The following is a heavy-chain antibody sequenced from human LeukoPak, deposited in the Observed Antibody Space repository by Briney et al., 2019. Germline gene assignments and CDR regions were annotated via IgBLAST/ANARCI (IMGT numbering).Heavy chain of an antibody. Sequence: ASVKVSCKASGYTFTSYYMHWVRQAPGQGLEWMGIINPSGGSTSYAQKLQGRVTMTRDTSTSTVYMELSSLRSEDTAVYYCALIFGFWSGYSSLDYWGQGTLVTVSS. CDR2: INPSGGST. D-gene: IGHD3-3*01. CDR1: GYTFTSYY. J-gene: IGHJ4*02. CDR3: ALIFGFWSGYSSLDY. V-gene: IGHV1-46*03.